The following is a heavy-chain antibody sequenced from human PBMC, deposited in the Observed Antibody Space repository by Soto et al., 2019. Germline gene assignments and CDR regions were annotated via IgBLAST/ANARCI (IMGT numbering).Heavy chain of an antibody. J-gene: IGHJ6*04. V-gene: IGHV4-34*01. D-gene: IGHD3-9*01. CDR3: ARLPKLRYFDWAYHFGMDV. CDR2: INHSGST. CDR1: CGSFSGYY. Sequence: SETLSLTGAGYCGSFSGYYWSWIRQPPGKGLEWIGEINHSGSTNYNPSLKSRVTISVDTSKNQFSLKLSSVTAAETAVYYCARLPKLRYFDWAYHFGMDVWRKGTTFTVSS.